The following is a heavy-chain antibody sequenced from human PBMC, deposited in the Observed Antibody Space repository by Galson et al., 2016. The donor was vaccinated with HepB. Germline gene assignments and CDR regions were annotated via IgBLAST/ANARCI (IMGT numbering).Heavy chain of an antibody. J-gene: IGHJ3*01. D-gene: IGHD5-18*01. CDR3: VRGGDTVIGAAFDV. V-gene: IGHV3-23*01. CDR1: GFTFSDHA. CDR2: ISGSGSST. Sequence: SLRLSCAASGFTFSDHAMSWFRQAPGKGLEWVSLISGSGSSTFYADSVKGRFTIYRDNSKNSLFLQMNSLRAEDTAVYYCVRGGDTVIGAAFDVWGQGTMVTVSS.